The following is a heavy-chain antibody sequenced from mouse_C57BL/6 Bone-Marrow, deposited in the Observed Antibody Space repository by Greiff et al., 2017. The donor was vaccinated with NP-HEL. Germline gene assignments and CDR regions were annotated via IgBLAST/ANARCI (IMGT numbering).Heavy chain of an antibody. J-gene: IGHJ4*01. CDR3: TTHYYYYAMDY. CDR1: GFNIKDDY. Sequence: VHVKQSGAELVRPGASVKLSCTASGFNIKDDYMHWVKQRPEQGLEWIGWIDPENGDTEYASKFQGKATITADTSSNTAYLQLSSLTSEDTAVYYCTTHYYYYAMDYWGQGTPVTVSP. V-gene: IGHV14-4*01. D-gene: IGHD1-2*01. CDR2: IDPENGDT.